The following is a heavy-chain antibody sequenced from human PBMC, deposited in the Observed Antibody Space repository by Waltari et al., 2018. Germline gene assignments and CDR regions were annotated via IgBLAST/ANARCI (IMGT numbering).Heavy chain of an antibody. CDR1: GFTFSSYS. CDR2: ISSSSSTI. J-gene: IGHJ4*02. Sequence: EVQLVEPGGGLVQPGGSLRLSCAASGFTFSSYSMNWVRQAPGKGLEWVSYISSSSSTIYYEDSVKGRFTISRDNAKNSLYLQMNSLRAEDTAVYYCARRGSCSGGSCYSSYFDYWGQGTLVTVSS. D-gene: IGHD2-15*01. V-gene: IGHV3-48*04. CDR3: ARRGSCSGGSCYSSYFDY.